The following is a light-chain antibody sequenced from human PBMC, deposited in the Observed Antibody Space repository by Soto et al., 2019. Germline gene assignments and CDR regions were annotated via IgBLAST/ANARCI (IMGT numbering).Light chain of an antibody. Sequence: TRSPGPVPWSIGKKPTLSCKASQSVRSSYLAWYQQKPGQAPRLLIYGASSRATGIPDRFSGSGSGTDFILTISILEPEDFAVYFCQLYGSSPQTVGGGTKVDI. J-gene: IGKJ4*02. V-gene: IGKV3-20*01. CDR3: QLYGSSPQT. CDR1: QSVRSSY. CDR2: GAS.